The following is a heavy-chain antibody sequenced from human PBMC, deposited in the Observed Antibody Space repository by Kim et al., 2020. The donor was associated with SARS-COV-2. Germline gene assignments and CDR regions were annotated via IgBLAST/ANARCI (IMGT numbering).Heavy chain of an antibody. Sequence: SETLSLTCAVYGGSFSGYYWSWIRQPPGKGLEWIGEINHSGSTNYNPSLKSRVTISVDTSKNQFSLKLSSVTAADTAVYYCARVGPPRFRYFVWLPLSYFDYWGQGTLVTVSS. J-gene: IGHJ4*02. V-gene: IGHV4-34*01. D-gene: IGHD3-9*01. CDR3: ARVGPPRFRYFVWLPLSYFDY. CDR1: GGSFSGYY. CDR2: INHSGST.